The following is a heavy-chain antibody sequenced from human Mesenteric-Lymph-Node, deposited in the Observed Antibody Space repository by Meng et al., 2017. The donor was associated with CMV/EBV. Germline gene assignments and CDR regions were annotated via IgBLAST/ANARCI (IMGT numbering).Heavy chain of an antibody. D-gene: IGHD3-10*01. J-gene: IGHJ4*02. V-gene: IGHV3-74*01. Sequence: GGSLRLSCAASGFTFSSYWMHWVRQAPGKGLVWVSRINSDGSSTSYADSVKGRFTISRDNAKNTLYLQMNSLRAEDTAVYYCAHYGSGYYFDYWGQGTLVTVSS. CDR1: GFTFSSYW. CDR2: INSDGSST. CDR3: AHYGSGYYFDY.